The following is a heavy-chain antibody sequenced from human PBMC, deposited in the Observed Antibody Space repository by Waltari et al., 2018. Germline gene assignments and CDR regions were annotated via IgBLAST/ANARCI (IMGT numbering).Heavy chain of an antibody. V-gene: IGHV3-21*01. D-gene: IGHD4-17*01. CDR1: GFTFGTYS. CDR3: ARSSTTVTTFG. Sequence: EVQLVASGGGLVKAGGSLRLSCAAFGFTFGTYSRNWVRQAPGKGLEWVSSISSSSLYMSYADSVKGRVTISRDNAKNSLYLQMNSLRVEDTAVYYCARSSTTVTTFGWGQGTLVTVSS. CDR2: ISSSSLYM. J-gene: IGHJ4*02.